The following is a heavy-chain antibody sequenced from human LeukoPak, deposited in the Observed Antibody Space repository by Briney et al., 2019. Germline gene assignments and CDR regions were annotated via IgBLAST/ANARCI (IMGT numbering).Heavy chain of an antibody. CDR3: ARDVYGDYDSNWFDP. Sequence: PSQTLSLTCTVSGGSISSGGYYWSWIRQHPGKGLEWIGYIYYSGSTYYNPSLKSRVTISVDTSKNQFSLKLSSVTAADTAVYYCARDVYGDYDSNWFDPWGQGTLVPVSS. D-gene: IGHD4-17*01. V-gene: IGHV4-31*03. CDR1: GGSISSGGYY. J-gene: IGHJ5*02. CDR2: IYYSGST.